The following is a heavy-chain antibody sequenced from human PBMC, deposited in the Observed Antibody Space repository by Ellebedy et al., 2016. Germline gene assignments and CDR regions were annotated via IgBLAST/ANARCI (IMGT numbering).Heavy chain of an antibody. D-gene: IGHD1-7*01. CDR3: TRVLDGNYGRTDY. J-gene: IGHJ4*02. V-gene: IGHV3-74*01. CDR1: GFTFSSYW. CDR2: ISGDGRTT. Sequence: GGSLRLXXAASGFTFSSYWMHWVRQVPGKGLVWVSRISGDGRTTNYADSVKGRFIISRDNAKNTLYLQMNSLRGEDTAVYFCTRVLDGNYGRTDYWGQGTLVIVSS.